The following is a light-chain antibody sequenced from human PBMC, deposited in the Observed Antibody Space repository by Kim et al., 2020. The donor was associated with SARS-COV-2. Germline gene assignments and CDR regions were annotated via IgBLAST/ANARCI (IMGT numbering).Light chain of an antibody. Sequence: EIVMTQSPPTLSVSPGERATLSCRASQSVSTNLVWYQQRPGQAPRLLIYDASTRATGIPARFSGSGSGTEFTLTISSLQSEDFAVYYCQQYNNFRTFGPESTVDI. V-gene: IGKV3-15*01. CDR3: QQYNNFRT. CDR1: QSVSTN. J-gene: IGKJ1*01. CDR2: DAS.